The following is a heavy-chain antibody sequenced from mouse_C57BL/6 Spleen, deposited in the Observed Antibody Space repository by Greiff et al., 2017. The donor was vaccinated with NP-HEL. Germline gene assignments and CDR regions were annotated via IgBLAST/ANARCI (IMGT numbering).Heavy chain of an antibody. J-gene: IGHJ1*03. D-gene: IGHD1-1*01. CDR3: ARGITTVVATDWYFDV. CDR2: INPYNGGT. Sequence: EVQLQQSGPVLVKPGASVKMSCKASGYTFTDYYMNWVKQSHGKSLEWIGVINPYNGGTSYNQKFKGKATLTVDKSSSTAYMELNSLTSEDSAVYYCARGITTVVATDWYFDVWGTGTTVTVSS. CDR1: GYTFTDYY. V-gene: IGHV1-19*01.